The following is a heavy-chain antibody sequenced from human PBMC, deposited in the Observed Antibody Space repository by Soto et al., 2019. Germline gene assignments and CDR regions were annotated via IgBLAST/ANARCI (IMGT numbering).Heavy chain of an antibody. CDR1: GFTFSSYG. CDR2: ISYDGSNK. V-gene: IGHV3-30*18. J-gene: IGHJ4*02. D-gene: IGHD2-15*01. Sequence: GGSLRLSCAASGFTFSSYGMHWVRQAPGKGLEWVAVISYDGSNKYYADSVKGRFTISRDNSKNTLYLQMNSLRAEDTAVYYCAKDNWSVVDCSGGSCYGYFDYWGQGTLVTVSS. CDR3: AKDNWSVVDCSGGSCYGYFDY.